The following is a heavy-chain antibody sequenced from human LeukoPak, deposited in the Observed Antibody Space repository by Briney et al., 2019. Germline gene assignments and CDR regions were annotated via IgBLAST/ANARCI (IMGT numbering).Heavy chain of an antibody. CDR1: GGSISSGSYY. CDR2: IYYSGST. V-gene: IGHV4-61*01. CDR3: ARSEGHCSSTSCYGVYYFDY. J-gene: IGHJ4*02. D-gene: IGHD2-2*01. Sequence: SETLSLTCTVSGGSISSGSYYWSWIRQPPGKGLEWIGYIYYSGSTNYNPSLKSRVTISVDTSKNQFSLKLSSVTAADTAVYYCARSEGHCSSTSCYGVYYFDYWGQGTLVTVSS.